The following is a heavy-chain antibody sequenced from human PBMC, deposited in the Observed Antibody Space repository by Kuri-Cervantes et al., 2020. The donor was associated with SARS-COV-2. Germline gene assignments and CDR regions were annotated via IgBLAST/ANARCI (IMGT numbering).Heavy chain of an antibody. Sequence: ASVKVSCKASGYTFSSYGISWVRQAPGQGLEWMGWISAYNGNTKSAQKLQGRVTMTTDTSTSTAYMQLRSLRSEDTAVYYCARDGYCSSTSCYARRYYYGMDVWGQGTTVTVSS. CDR3: ARDGYCSSTSCYARRYYYGMDV. J-gene: IGHJ6*02. D-gene: IGHD2-2*01. V-gene: IGHV1-18*01. CDR2: ISAYNGNT. CDR1: GYTFSSYG.